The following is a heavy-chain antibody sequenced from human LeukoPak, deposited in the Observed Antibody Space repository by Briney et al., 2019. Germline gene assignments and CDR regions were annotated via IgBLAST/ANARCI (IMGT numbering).Heavy chain of an antibody. J-gene: IGHJ4*02. CDR3: ARQNWGQFDC. CDR2: INHSGST. D-gene: IGHD7-27*01. CDR1: GGSFSGYY. Sequence: PSETLSLTCAVYGGSFSGYYWSWIRQPPGKGLEWIGEINHSGSTNYNPSLKSRVTISVDTSKNQFSLKLSSVTAADTAVYYCARQNWGQFDCWGQGILVTVSS. V-gene: IGHV4-34*01.